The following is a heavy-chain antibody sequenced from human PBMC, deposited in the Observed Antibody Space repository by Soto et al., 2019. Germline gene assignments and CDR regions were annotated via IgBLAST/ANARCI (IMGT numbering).Heavy chain of an antibody. CDR2: IYYSGTT. CDR1: DDSISSTNHF. J-gene: IGHJ4*02. D-gene: IGHD3-9*01. Sequence: PSETLSLTCTVSDDSISSTNHFWGWIRQPPGKDLEWIGYIYYSGTTYYNPSLKSRVTISVDTSKNQFSLKLSSVTAADTAVYYCARGDYDILTGYYTYYFDDWGQGTLVTVSS. V-gene: IGHV4-61*05. CDR3: ARGDYDILTGYYTYYFDD.